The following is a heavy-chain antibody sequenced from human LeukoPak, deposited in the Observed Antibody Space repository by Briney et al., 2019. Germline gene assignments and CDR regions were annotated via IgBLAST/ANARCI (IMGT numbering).Heavy chain of an antibody. J-gene: IGHJ6*03. CDR3: AKAGRGGAITMVRGVKGDYYYMDV. Sequence: GGSLRLSCAASGFTFSSYWMSWVRQAPGKGLEWVANIKQDGSEKYYVDSVKGRFTISRDNAKNSLYLQMNSLRVEDTAVYYCAKAGRGGAITMVRGVKGDYYYMDVWGKGTTVTISS. CDR1: GFTFSSYW. V-gene: IGHV3-7*03. CDR2: IKQDGSEK. D-gene: IGHD3-10*01.